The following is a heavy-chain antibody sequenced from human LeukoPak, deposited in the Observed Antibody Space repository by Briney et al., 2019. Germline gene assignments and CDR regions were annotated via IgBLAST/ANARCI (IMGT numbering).Heavy chain of an antibody. D-gene: IGHD4/OR15-4a*01. Sequence: PGGSLRLSCAASRFTFSNAWMNWVRQAPGKGLDWVGRIKSKADGETTDYAAPVKGRFTISRDDSNNMVYLQMNSLKIEETAVYNCAIDEPNYAPYDFDYWGQGTLVTVSS. CDR1: RFTFSNAW. CDR2: IKSKADGETT. CDR3: AIDEPNYAPYDFDY. J-gene: IGHJ4*02. V-gene: IGHV3-15*01.